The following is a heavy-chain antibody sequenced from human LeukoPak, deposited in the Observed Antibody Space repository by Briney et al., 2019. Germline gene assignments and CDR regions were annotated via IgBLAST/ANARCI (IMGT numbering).Heavy chain of an antibody. V-gene: IGHV4-59*12. J-gene: IGHJ4*02. CDR2: IYYSGST. CDR1: GGSISSYY. CDR3: ARGPGTYYFDY. D-gene: IGHD1-7*01. Sequence: SETLSLTCTDSGGSISSYYWSWIRQPPGKGLEWIGYIYYSGSTNYNPSLKSRVTISVDRSKNQFSLKLSSVTAADTAVYYCARGPGTYYFDYWGQGTLVTVSS.